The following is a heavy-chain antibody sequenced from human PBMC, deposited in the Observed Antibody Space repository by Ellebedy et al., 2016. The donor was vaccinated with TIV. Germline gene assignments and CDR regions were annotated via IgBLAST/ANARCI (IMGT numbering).Heavy chain of an antibody. V-gene: IGHV4-31*03. J-gene: IGHJ2*01. CDR1: GGSISSGGYY. CDR2: IYYSGST. Sequence: MPSETLSLTCTVSGGSISSGGYYWSWIRQHPGKGLEWIGYIYYSGSTYYNPSLKSRVTISVDTSKNQFSLKLSSVTAADTAVYYCAREGYSSTWNDWYFDLWGRGTLVTVSS. CDR3: AREGYSSTWNDWYFDL. D-gene: IGHD6-13*01.